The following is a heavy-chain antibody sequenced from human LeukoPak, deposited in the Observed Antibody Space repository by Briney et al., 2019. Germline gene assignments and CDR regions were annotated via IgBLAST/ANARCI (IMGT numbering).Heavy chain of an antibody. Sequence: GGSLRLSCAASGFTFSSYWMAWVRQVPGQGPEWVANIKQDESEKYYVDSVKGRFTISRDNAKNSLYLQMNSLRAEDTAVYYCARDKAAPDYWGQGTLVTVSS. CDR2: IKQDESEK. CDR3: ARDKAAPDY. D-gene: IGHD6-6*01. J-gene: IGHJ4*02. CDR1: GFTFSSYW. V-gene: IGHV3-7*01.